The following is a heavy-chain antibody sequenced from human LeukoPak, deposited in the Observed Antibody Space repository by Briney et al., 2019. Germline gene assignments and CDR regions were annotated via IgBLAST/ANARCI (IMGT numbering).Heavy chain of an antibody. CDR1: GFTFSSYE. J-gene: IGHJ4*02. CDR3: ARASLPYGDYTLRY. D-gene: IGHD4-17*01. Sequence: GGSLRLSCAASGFTFSSYEMNWVRQAPGKGLEWVSYISSSGSTIYYADSVKGRFTISRDNAKNSLYLQMNSLRAEDTAVYYCARASLPYGDYTLRYWGQGTLVTVSS. CDR2: ISSSGSTI. V-gene: IGHV3-48*03.